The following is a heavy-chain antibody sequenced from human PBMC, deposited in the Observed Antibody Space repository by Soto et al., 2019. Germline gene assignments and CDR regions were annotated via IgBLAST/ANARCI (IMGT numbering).Heavy chain of an antibody. Sequence: PSETLSLTCTVSGGSISSYYWSWIRQPPGKGLEWIGYIYYSGSTNYNPSLKSRVTISVDTSKNQFSLKLSSVTAADTAVYYCARLGRYYDILTGYSPLSWFDPWGQGTLVTVS. CDR2: IYYSGST. J-gene: IGHJ5*02. D-gene: IGHD3-9*01. V-gene: IGHV4-59*08. CDR3: ARLGRYYDILTGYSPLSWFDP. CDR1: GGSISSYY.